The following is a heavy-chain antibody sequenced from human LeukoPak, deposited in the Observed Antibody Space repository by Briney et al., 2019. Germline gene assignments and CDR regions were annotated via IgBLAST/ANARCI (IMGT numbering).Heavy chain of an antibody. CDR3: AKDQGGIVGATGFDY. CDR2: ISWNSGSI. J-gene: IGHJ4*02. CDR1: GFTFDDYA. V-gene: IGHV3-9*01. D-gene: IGHD1-26*01. Sequence: GRSLRLSCAASGFTFDDYAMHWVRHAPGKGLEWVSGISWNSGSIGYADSVKGRFTISRDNAKNSLYLQMNSLRAEDTALYYCAKDQGGIVGATGFDYWGQGTLVTVSS.